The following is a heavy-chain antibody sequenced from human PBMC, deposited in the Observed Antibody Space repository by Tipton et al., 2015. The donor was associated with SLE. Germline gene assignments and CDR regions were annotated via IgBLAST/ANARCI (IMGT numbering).Heavy chain of an antibody. D-gene: IGHD5-24*01. V-gene: IGHV4-34*01. J-gene: IGHJ3*02. CDR3: ARDPGRALHAFDI. CDR2: IYHNGT. Sequence: TLSLTCAVYGGSFSGYYWGWIRQPPGKGLEWIGSIYHNGTYYNPSLKSRVTISVDTSKNQFSLKLSSVTAADTAVYYCARDPGRALHAFDIWGQGTMVTVSS. CDR1: GGSFSGYY.